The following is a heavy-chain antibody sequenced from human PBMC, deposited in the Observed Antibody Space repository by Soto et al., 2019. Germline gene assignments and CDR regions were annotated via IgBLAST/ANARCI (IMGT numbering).Heavy chain of an antibody. CDR3: AKDRYNWNYCIDY. CDR1: GFTFSSYG. J-gene: IGHJ4*02. D-gene: IGHD1-7*01. CDR2: ISGTDGST. Sequence: GGSLRLSCAASGFTFSSYGMSWVRQAPGQGMEWVSVISGTDGSTYYADSVKIWLTISRDNFKNTLYPQMNSLRAEDSAVYYCAKDRYNWNYCIDYWGQGTLVTVSS. V-gene: IGHV3-23*01.